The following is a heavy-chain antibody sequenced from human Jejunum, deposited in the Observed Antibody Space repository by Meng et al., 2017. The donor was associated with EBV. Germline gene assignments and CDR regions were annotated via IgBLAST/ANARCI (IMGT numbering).Heavy chain of an antibody. V-gene: IGHV1-18*01. J-gene: IGHJ6*02. CDR3: ARDMGGHWNGAYGMDV. Sequence: QVQLVQSGAEVKKPGASGKVSCKASGYTFTSLGISWVRQAPGQGPQWMGWIGTYSGVTNYAQQLQGRITMTRDISTSTAYMELRSLRSDDTAVYYCARDMGGHWNGAYGMDVWGQGTTVTVSS. D-gene: IGHD1-1*01. CDR2: IGTYSGVT. CDR1: GYTFTSLG.